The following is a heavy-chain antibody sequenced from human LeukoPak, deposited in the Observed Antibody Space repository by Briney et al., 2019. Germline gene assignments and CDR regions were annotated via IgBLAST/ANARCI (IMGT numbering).Heavy chain of an antibody. CDR1: GYSISSGYY. J-gene: IGHJ4*02. Sequence: PSETLSLTCAVSGYSISSGYYWGWIRQPPGKGLEWIGSIYHSRSTYYNPSLKSRVTISVDTSKNQFSLKLSSVTAADTAVYYCAGGLAYCSSTSCHDYWGQGTLVTVSS. D-gene: IGHD2-2*01. CDR3: AGGLAYCSSTSCHDY. CDR2: IYHSRST. V-gene: IGHV4-38-2*01.